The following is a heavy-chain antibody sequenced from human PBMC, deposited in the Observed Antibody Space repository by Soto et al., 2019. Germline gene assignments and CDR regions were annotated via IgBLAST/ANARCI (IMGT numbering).Heavy chain of an antibody. CDR3: ARLGTPYYSSSWGNWFDT. CDR1: GGTFSSYA. D-gene: IGHD6-13*01. V-gene: IGHV1-69*01. Sequence: QVQLVQSGAEVKKPGSSVKVSCKASGGTFSSYAISWVRQAPGQGLEWMGGIIPIFGTSNYAQKFQVRVTITADESTSTAYMELSSLRSEDTAVYYCARLGTPYYSSSWGNWFDTWGKGTMVTVSS. J-gene: IGHJ5*02. CDR2: IIPIFGTS.